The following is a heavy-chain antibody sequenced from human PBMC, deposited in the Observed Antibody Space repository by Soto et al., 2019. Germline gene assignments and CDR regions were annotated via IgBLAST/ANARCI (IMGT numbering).Heavy chain of an antibody. CDR1: GGTLSSFINYP. CDR3: ARRDTSGFLRYFDN. J-gene: IGHJ4*02. CDR2: IVPNVGTV. D-gene: IGHD3-3*01. V-gene: IGHV1-69*06. Sequence: QMQLVQSGAEVKKPGSSVKVSCKASGGTLSSFINYPINWVRQAPGQGLEWMGGIVPNVGTVNYAQKFQGRVTITADKSTGTAYMELSSLRSEDTALYYCARRDTSGFLRYFDNGGKGTLVTVS.